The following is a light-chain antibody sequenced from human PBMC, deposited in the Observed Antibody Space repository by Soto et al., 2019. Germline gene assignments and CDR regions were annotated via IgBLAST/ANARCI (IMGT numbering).Light chain of an antibody. J-gene: IGLJ1*01. CDR1: NSDVGDYNY. CDR2: EVS. Sequence: QSVLTQPASVSGSPGQSITISCTGTNSDVGDYNYVSWYQQHPGKAPKLIIYEVSNRPSGISDRFSASKSGNTASLTISGLQAEDEADYYCSSYTNSTTRVFGTGTKVTVL. V-gene: IGLV2-14*01. CDR3: SSYTNSTTRV.